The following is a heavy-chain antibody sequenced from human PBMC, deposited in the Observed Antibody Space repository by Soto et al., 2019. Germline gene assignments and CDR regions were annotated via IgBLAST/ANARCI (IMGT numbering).Heavy chain of an antibody. Sequence: SLRLSCAASGFTFDDYAMHWVRQAPGKGLEWVSGISWNSGSIGYADSVKGRFTISRDNAKNSLYLQMNSLRAEDTALYYCAKETQRDYYDSSGYSYGMDVWGQGTTVTVSS. D-gene: IGHD3-22*01. V-gene: IGHV3-9*01. CDR1: GFTFDDYA. CDR3: AKETQRDYYDSSGYSYGMDV. CDR2: ISWNSGSI. J-gene: IGHJ6*02.